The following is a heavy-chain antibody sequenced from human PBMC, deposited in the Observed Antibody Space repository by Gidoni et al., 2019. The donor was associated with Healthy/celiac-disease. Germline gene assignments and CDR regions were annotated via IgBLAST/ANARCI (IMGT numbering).Heavy chain of an antibody. CDR3: ARHPLFSSGWCFDY. Sequence: QLQLQESGTGLVKPSETLSLTCTVSGGSISSSSYYWGWIRQPPGKGLEWIGSIYSRGRTDYTPSLNSRVTISIDTSKNQFSLMLSSVTAADTAVYYCARHPLFSSGWCFDYLGQGPLVTVSS. J-gene: IGHJ4*02. CDR1: GGSISSSSYY. CDR2: IYSRGRT. V-gene: IGHV4-39*01. D-gene: IGHD6-19*01.